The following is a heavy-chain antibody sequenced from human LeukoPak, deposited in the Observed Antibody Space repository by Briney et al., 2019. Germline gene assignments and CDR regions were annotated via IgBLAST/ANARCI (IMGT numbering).Heavy chain of an antibody. D-gene: IGHD3-10*01. CDR2: INTNTGNP. CDR1: QYTFTSYD. J-gene: IGHJ5*02. CDR3: ARRNYGSGSPRWFDP. Sequence: ASVKVSCKGSQYTFTSYDIYWVRQASGQGLEWMGWINTNTGNPTYAQGFTGRFVFSLDTSVTTAYLHISSLKAEDTAVYYCARRNYGSGSPRWFDPWGQGTLVTVSS. V-gene: IGHV7-4-1*02.